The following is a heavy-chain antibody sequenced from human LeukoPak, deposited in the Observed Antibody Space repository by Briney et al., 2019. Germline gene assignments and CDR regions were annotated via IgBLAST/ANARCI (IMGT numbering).Heavy chain of an antibody. CDR3: AGGGSPHI. V-gene: IGHV4-4*07. CDR2: LYPRGTT. Sequence: SETLSLTCTVSGGSISNYFLSWVRQPAGKALEWIGRLYPRGTTNYNPSLKSRVSMSLDTSMTQFSLKLNSVTAADTAVCYCAGGGSPHIWGQGTMVTVSS. J-gene: IGHJ3*02. D-gene: IGHD1-26*01. CDR1: GGSISNYF.